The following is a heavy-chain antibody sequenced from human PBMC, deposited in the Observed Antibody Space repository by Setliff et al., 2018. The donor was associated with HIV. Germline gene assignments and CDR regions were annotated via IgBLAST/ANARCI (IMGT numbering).Heavy chain of an antibody. Sequence: SETLSLTCDVYAGSLSGYYWSWIRQSPGKGLEWIGEINDSGNTNYNPSLKSRVTISIDTSKNHFSLSLKSVTAADTTTFYCARRTPFTGGAVAGHFDYWGQGTPVTVSS. D-gene: IGHD6-19*01. V-gene: IGHV4-34*01. CDR3: ARRTPFTGGAVAGHFDY. J-gene: IGHJ4*02. CDR1: AGSLSGYY. CDR2: INDSGNT.